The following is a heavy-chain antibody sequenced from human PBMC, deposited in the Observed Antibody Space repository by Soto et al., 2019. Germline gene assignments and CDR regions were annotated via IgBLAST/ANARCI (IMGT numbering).Heavy chain of an antibody. D-gene: IGHD1-20*01. CDR2: IIPIFGTA. CDR3: ARASLTGMGVYYYYGMDV. J-gene: IGHJ6*02. CDR1: GCTFSSYA. Sequence: SVKVSCKASGCTFSSYAISWVRQAPGQGLEWMGGIIPIFGTANYAQKFQGRVTITADESTSTAYMELSSLRSEDTAVYYCARASLTGMGVYYYYGMDVWGQGTTVTVSS. V-gene: IGHV1-69*13.